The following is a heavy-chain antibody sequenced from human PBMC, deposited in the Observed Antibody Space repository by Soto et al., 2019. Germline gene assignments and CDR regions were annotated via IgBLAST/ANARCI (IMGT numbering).Heavy chain of an antibody. D-gene: IGHD6-13*01. V-gene: IGHV1-18*01. CDR3: SRGGSSWQPHEDY. CDR2: VSAYNGNT. Sequence: QVQLVQSGAEVKKPGASMKVSCKASGFTFTSYGISWVRQAPGQGLEWMGWVSAYNGNTHYAQKLQGRVTMTTDTSTTTAYMELRSLRYDDTAVYDCSRGGSSWQPHEDYWGQGTLVTVSS. CDR1: GFTFTSYG. J-gene: IGHJ4*02.